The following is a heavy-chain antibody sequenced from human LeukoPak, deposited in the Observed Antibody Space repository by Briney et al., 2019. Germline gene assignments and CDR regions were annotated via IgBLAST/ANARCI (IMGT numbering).Heavy chain of an antibody. CDR1: GFTFSSYA. CDR2: ISGSGGST. D-gene: IGHD2-15*01. V-gene: IGHV3-23*01. Sequence: GGSLRLSCAASGFTFSSYAMSWVRQAPGKGLEWVSGISGSGGSTYYADSVKGRFTVSRDNSKNTLYLQMKSLRAEDTAVYYCAKDYIVVLVAVSGWFDSWGQGTLVTASS. J-gene: IGHJ5*01. CDR3: AKDYIVVLVAVSGWFDS.